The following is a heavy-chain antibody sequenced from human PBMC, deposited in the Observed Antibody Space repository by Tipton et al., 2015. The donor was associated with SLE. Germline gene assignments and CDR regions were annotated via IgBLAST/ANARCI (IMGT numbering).Heavy chain of an antibody. D-gene: IGHD3-3*01. CDR2: ISIDGTNK. V-gene: IGHV3-30*04. CDR1: QFTFSNFP. J-gene: IGHJ3*01. CDR3: ARDMRFLEWQASGWRAFDV. Sequence: RSLRLSCEAYQFTFSNFPMHWVRQGPGKGLEWVAMISIDGTNKYYADSVRGRFTVSRDNSKNTVDLHMISLRAEDTGLYYCARDMRFLEWQASGWRAFDVWGLGTMVTVSS.